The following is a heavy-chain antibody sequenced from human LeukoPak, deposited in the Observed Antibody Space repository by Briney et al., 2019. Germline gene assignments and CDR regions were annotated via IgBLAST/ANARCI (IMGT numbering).Heavy chain of an antibody. Sequence: PGGSLRLSCAASGFTFSNSWMSWVRQAPGKGLEWVANIKQDGSEKYFVDSVKGRFTISRDNAKNSLYLQMSSLRAEDTAVYYCARVGGYSYGYAFDYWGQGTLVTV. V-gene: IGHV3-7*01. CDR2: IKQDGSEK. D-gene: IGHD5-18*01. J-gene: IGHJ4*02. CDR3: ARVGGYSYGYAFDY. CDR1: GFTFSNSW.